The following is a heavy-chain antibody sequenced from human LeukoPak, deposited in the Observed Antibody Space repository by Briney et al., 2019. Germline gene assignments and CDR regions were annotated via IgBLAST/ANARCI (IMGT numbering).Heavy chain of an antibody. CDR3: ARDNTGTTAGY. V-gene: IGHV1-69*01. J-gene: IGHJ4*02. CDR2: IIPIFGTA. Sequence: GSSVTVSCQASGGTFSSYAISWVRQAPGQGLEWMGGIIPIFGTANYAQKFQGRVTITADESTSTAYMELSSLRSEDTAVYYCARDNTGTTAGYWGQGTLVTVSS. CDR1: GGTFSSYA. D-gene: IGHD1-1*01.